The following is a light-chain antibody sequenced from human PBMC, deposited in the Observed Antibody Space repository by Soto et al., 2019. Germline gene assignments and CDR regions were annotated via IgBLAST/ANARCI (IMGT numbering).Light chain of an antibody. CDR3: QQYGSYSPWT. Sequence: DIQMTQSPSTLSASVGDRVTITCRASQSIGSWLAWYQQKPGKAPKLLIYKASSLESGVPSRFSGSGSGTEFTLTISSLQPDDFASYYCQQYGSYSPWTCGQGTKVEIK. CDR2: KAS. CDR1: QSIGSW. J-gene: IGKJ1*01. V-gene: IGKV1-5*03.